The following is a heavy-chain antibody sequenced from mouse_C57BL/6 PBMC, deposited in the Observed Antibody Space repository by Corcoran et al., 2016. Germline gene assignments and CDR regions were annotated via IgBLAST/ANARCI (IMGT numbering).Heavy chain of an antibody. CDR2: IYPGDGDT. CDR3: ARERYYGSRHWYFDV. CDR1: GYAFSSYW. D-gene: IGHD1-1*01. V-gene: IGHV1-80*01. J-gene: IGHJ1*03. Sequence: QVQLQQSGAELVKPGASVKISCKASGYAFSSYWMNWVKQRPGKGLEWIGQIYPGDGDTNYNGKFKGKATLTADKSSSTAYMQLSSLTSEDSAVYFCARERYYGSRHWYFDVWGTGTTVTVSS.